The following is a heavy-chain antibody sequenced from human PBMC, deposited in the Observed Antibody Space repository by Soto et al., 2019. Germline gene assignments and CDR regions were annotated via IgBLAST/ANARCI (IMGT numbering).Heavy chain of an antibody. V-gene: IGHV4-59*08. CDR2: TYYSGST. J-gene: IGHJ5*02. D-gene: IGHD2-2*01. CDR3: ARQLGFCSSTSCYGYYDP. CDR1: GASISSYY. Sequence: SETLSLTCTVSGASISSYYWSWIRQPPGKGLEWIGYTYYSGSTNYNPSLKSRATISVDTSKNQFSLKLSSVTAADTAVYYCARQLGFCSSTSCYGYYDPWGQGTLVTV.